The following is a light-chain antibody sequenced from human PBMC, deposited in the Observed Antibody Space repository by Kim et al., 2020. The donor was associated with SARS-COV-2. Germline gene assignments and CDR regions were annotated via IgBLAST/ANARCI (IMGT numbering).Light chain of an antibody. CDR2: QDS. Sequence: LSPGQTASVTCAGDKLGDKYACWYQQKPGQSPVLVIYQDSKRPSGIPERFSGSNSGNTATLTISGTQAMDEADYYCQAWDSSTAVFGTGTKVTVL. J-gene: IGLJ1*01. CDR3: QAWDSSTAV. V-gene: IGLV3-1*01. CDR1: KLGDKY.